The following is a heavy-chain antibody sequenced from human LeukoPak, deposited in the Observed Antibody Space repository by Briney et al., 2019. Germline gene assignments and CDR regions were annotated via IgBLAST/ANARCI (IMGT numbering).Heavy chain of an antibody. CDR3: ARERFGELFRLDY. J-gene: IGHJ4*02. V-gene: IGHV4-4*08. CDR2: IYTSGST. D-gene: IGHD3-10*01. Sequence: SETLSLTCTVSGGSISSYYWSWIRQPPGKGLEWIGRIYTSGSTNYNPSLKSRVTISVDTSKNQFSLKLSSVTAADTAVYYCARERFGELFRLDYWGQGTLVTVSS. CDR1: GGSISSYY.